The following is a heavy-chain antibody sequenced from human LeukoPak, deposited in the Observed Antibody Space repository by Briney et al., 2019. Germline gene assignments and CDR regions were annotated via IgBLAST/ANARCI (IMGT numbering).Heavy chain of an antibody. Sequence: SETLSLTCAVYGGSFSGYYWSWIRQPPGKGLEWIGEINHSGSTNYNPSLKSRVTISVDTSKNQFSLKLSSVTAADTAVYYCAATGSYQKEYYYYGMDVWGQGTTVTVSS. V-gene: IGHV4-34*01. CDR2: INHSGST. D-gene: IGHD1-26*01. CDR1: GGSFSGYY. CDR3: AATGSYQKEYYYYGMDV. J-gene: IGHJ6*02.